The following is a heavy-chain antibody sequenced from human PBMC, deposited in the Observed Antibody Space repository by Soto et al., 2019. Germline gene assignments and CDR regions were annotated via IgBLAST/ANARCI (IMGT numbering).Heavy chain of an antibody. V-gene: IGHV3-23*01. CDR2: ISGSGGST. CDR1: GFTFSSYA. D-gene: IGHD6-13*01. J-gene: IGHJ1*01. CDR3: AKGYSSSWYGNDQYFQH. Sequence: GALRLSCAASGFTFSSYAMSWVRQAPGKGLEWVSAISGSGGSTYYADSVKGRFTISRDNSKNTLYLQMNSLRAEGTAVYYCAKGYSSSWYGNDQYFQHWGQGTLVTVSS.